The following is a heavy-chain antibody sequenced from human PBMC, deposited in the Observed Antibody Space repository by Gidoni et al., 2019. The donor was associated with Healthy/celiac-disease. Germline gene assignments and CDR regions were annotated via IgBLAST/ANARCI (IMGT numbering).Heavy chain of an antibody. CDR1: GFTFYYYA. CDR2: ISWNSGSI. Sequence: EVQLVESGGCLVQPGRSLRLSCSASGFTFYYYAMHWVRQAPGKGLEWVSGISWNSGSIGYADSVKGRFTISRDNAKNSLYLQMNSLRAEDTALYYCAKDSRGYSYGYDYYYGMDVWGQGTTVTVSS. V-gene: IGHV3-9*01. D-gene: IGHD5-18*01. J-gene: IGHJ6*02. CDR3: AKDSRGYSYGYDYYYGMDV.